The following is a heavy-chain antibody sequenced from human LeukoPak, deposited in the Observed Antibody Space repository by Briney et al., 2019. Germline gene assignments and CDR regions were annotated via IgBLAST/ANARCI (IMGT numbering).Heavy chain of an antibody. CDR1: GVSISSYY. J-gene: IGHJ6*03. D-gene: IGHD4-17*01. V-gene: IGHV4-59*01. CDR3: ARGTRGDYVYHRGNFRRMVYYYYMDV. Sequence: SETLSLTCTASGVSISSYYWSWLRQPPGKGLEWIGYIYYSGSTNYNPSLKSRVTISVDTSKNQFSLKLSSVTAADTAVYYCARGTRGDYVYHRGNFRRMVYYYYMDVWGKGTTVTVSS. CDR2: IYYSGST.